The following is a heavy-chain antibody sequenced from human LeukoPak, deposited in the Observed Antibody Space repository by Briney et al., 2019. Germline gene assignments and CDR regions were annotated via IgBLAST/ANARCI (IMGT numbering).Heavy chain of an antibody. Sequence: ASVKVSCKASGYTFTSYGISWVRQAPGQGLEWMGWISAYNGNTNYAQKLQGRVTMTTDTSTSTAYMELRSLRSDDTAVYYCARVSTVTTSLYYYMDVWGKGTTVTVSS. CDR3: ARVSTVTTSLYYYMDV. V-gene: IGHV1-18*01. CDR2: ISAYNGNT. D-gene: IGHD4-11*01. J-gene: IGHJ6*03. CDR1: GYTFTSYG.